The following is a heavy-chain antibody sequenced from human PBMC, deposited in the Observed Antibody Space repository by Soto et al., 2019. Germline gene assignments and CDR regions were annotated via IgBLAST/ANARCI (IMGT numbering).Heavy chain of an antibody. CDR1: GYTFTSYG. J-gene: IGHJ4*02. CDR3: ARDGGLVRGVISLNFDY. Sequence: ASVKVSCKASGYTFTSYGISWVRQAPGQGLEWMGWISAYNGNTNYAQKLQGRVTMTTDTSTSTAYMELRSLRSDDTAVYYFARDGGLVRGVISLNFDYWGQGTLVTVSS. CDR2: ISAYNGNT. V-gene: IGHV1-18*01. D-gene: IGHD3-10*01.